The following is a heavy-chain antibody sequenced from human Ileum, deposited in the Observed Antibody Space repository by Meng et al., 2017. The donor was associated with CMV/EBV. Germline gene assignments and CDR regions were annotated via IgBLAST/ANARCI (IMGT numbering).Heavy chain of an antibody. J-gene: IGHJ4*02. CDR3: ARDLALEYFYESSGYLFDH. CDR1: TFTRNA. V-gene: IGHV3-30*04. D-gene: IGHD3-22*01. CDR2: LSFDGSQT. Sequence: TFTRNAIHWVRQAPGKGLEWLADLSFDGSQTHYADSVKGRFTISRDNSKSTLYLQMNSLRPEDTAVYFCARDLALEYFYESSGYLFDHWGQGTLVTVSS.